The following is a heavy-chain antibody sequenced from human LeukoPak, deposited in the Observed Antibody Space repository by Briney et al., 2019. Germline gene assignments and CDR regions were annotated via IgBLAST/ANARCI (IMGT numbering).Heavy chain of an antibody. J-gene: IGHJ4*02. CDR3: ARFHHYYGSGSFDY. CDR2: MNPNSGNT. D-gene: IGHD3-10*01. CDR1: GYAFTSYD. V-gene: IGHV1-8*01. Sequence: ASVKVSCKASGYAFTSYDIKWVRKATGQGLEWMEWMNPNSGNTGYAQKFQGRVTITTDGSTSTAYMELSSLRSEDTAVYYCARFHHYYGSGSFDYWGQGTLVTVSS.